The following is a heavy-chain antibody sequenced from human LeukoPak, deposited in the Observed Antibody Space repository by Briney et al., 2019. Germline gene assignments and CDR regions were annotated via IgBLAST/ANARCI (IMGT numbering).Heavy chain of an antibody. CDR1: GYTFTSHW. V-gene: IGHV5-51*01. Sequence: GESLTLSCKGSGYTFTSHWTGWVRQMPGKGLEWMGIIYPGDSDSRQSPSLRGQVTISADKSISTAYLQWNSLKASDTAMYYCARGHHVVVATATWASDAFDLWGQGTMVTVSS. D-gene: IGHD2-21*02. CDR2: IYPGDSDS. CDR3: ARGHHVVVATATWASDAFDL. J-gene: IGHJ3*01.